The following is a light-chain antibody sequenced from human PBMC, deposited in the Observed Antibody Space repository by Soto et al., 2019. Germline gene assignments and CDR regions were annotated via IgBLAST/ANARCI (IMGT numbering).Light chain of an antibody. J-gene: IGLJ3*02. Sequence: QSALTQPASVSGSPGQSITISCTGTSSDVGSYNFVSWYQQHPGKAPKLMIYEGSKRPSGVSNRFSGSKSGNTASLTISGLQAEDEADYYCCSYAGDSAWVFGAGTKLTVL. CDR2: EGS. CDR3: CSYAGDSAWV. CDR1: SSDVGSYNF. V-gene: IGLV2-23*01.